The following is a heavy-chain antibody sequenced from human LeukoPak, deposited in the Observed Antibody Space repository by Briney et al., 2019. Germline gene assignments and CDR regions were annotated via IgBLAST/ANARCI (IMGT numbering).Heavy chain of an antibody. D-gene: IGHD3-22*01. CDR3: ARDLGRSGYYTIDAFDI. Sequence: GSLRVSCAAPGFTFSTYTMNWVRQALGKGLEKVSSLSSGSTYIYYADSVKGRFTISRDNAKNSLYLQMNSLRAEDTAVYYCARDLGRSGYYTIDAFDIWGQGTMVTISS. CDR2: LSSGSTYI. J-gene: IGHJ3*02. CDR1: GFTFSTYT. V-gene: IGHV3-21*01.